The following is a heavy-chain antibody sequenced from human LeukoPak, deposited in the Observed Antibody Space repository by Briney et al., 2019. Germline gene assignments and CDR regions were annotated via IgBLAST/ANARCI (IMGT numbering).Heavy chain of an antibody. J-gene: IGHJ4*02. CDR3: ARDSNSHYYFDY. CDR2: ISGSGDTT. V-gene: IGHV3-23*01. CDR1: GFTFSNYA. Sequence: GGSLRLSCAASGFTFSNYAMSWVRQAPGKGLEWVSVISGSGDTTYSADSVKGRFTISRDNSKNTLYYQLDSLTAEDTAVYYCARDSNSHYYFDYWGQGTLVTVSS. D-gene: IGHD2-2*01.